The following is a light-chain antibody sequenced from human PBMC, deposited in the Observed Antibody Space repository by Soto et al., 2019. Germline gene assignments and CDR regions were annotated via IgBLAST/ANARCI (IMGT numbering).Light chain of an antibody. Sequence: EIVMTQSPATLPLSPGDSATLSCRASQSVSINLAWYQQKPGQAPRLLIYGASTRATGIPARFSGSGSGTEFTLTIRYLQSEDFAVYYCKQYHSWPAFGRGTKVDIK. CDR1: QSVSIN. J-gene: IGKJ1*01. CDR2: GAS. CDR3: KQYHSWPA. V-gene: IGKV3-15*01.